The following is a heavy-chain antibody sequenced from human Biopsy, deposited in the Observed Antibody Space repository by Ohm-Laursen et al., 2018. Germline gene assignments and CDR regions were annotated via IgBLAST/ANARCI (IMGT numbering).Heavy chain of an antibody. CDR3: ARGRRTSGWPYFDS. V-gene: IGHV4-61*01. D-gene: IGHD6-19*01. CDR1: GDSVSSGSFY. CDR2: IYDRGSTA. J-gene: IGHJ4*02. Sequence: GTLSLTCTVSGDSVSSGSFYWTWIRQPPGQGLEYIGYIYDRGSTANYNPSLESRVTMSVDMPKNQFSLKLSSVTAADTAIYYCARGRRTSGWPYFDSWGQGALVIVSP.